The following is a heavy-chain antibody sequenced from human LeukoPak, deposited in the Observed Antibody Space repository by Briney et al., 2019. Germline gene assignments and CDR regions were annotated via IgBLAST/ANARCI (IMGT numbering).Heavy chain of an antibody. CDR3: AKTGAGYSSGWSYLY. D-gene: IGHD6-19*01. Sequence: ASVKVSCKPSGYTFTAYYMHSVRQAPGQGLEWMGWINCNSGVTNYAQKFQDRVTMTRDTSISTASMEVSRLTTDDTAVYYCAKTGAGYSSGWSYLYWGQGTLATVSS. CDR1: GYTFTAYY. V-gene: IGHV1-2*02. J-gene: IGHJ4*02. CDR2: INCNSGVT.